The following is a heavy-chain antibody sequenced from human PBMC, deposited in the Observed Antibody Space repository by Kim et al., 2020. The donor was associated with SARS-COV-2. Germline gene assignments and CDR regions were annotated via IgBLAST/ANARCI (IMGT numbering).Heavy chain of an antibody. V-gene: IGHV3-9*01. Sequence: GGSLRLSCAASGFTFDDYAMHWVRQAPGKGLEWVSGISWNSGSIGYADSVKGRFTISRDNAKNSLYLQMNSLRAEDTALYYCAREGAAAGFYYYYYMDVWGKGTTLTVS. CDR2: ISWNSGSI. J-gene: IGHJ6*03. D-gene: IGHD6-13*01. CDR3: AREGAAAGFYYYYYMDV. CDR1: GFTFDDYA.